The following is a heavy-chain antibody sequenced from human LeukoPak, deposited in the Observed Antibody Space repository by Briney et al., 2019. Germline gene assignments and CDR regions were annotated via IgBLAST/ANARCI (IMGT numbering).Heavy chain of an antibody. D-gene: IGHD6-6*01. CDR1: GFTFDDYA. V-gene: IGHV3-74*01. Sequence: PGGSLRLSCAASGFTFDDYAMHWVRQAPGKGLVWVSRIYSDGSSTNYADSVKGRFTISRDNAKNTLSLQMNSLRAEDTAVYYCARAAQGVGPAFDYWGQGTLVTVSS. CDR2: IYSDGSST. J-gene: IGHJ4*02. CDR3: ARAAQGVGPAFDY.